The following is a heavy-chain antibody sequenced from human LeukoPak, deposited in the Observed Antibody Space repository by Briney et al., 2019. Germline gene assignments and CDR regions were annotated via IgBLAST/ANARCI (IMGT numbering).Heavy chain of an antibody. Sequence: GGSLRLSCAASGFTFSSYGMHWVRQAPGKGLEWVAFIRYDGSNKYYADSVKGRFTISRDNSKNTLYLQMNSLRAEDTAVYYCARDRGHGLAFDIWGQGTMVTVSS. CDR1: GFTFSSYG. CDR2: IRYDGSNK. D-gene: IGHD5-24*01. J-gene: IGHJ3*02. V-gene: IGHV3-30*02. CDR3: ARDRGHGLAFDI.